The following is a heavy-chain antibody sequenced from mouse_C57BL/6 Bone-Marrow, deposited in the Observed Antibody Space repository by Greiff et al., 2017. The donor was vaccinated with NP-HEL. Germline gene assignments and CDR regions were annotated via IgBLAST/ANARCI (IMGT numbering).Heavy chain of an antibody. J-gene: IGHJ4*01. V-gene: IGHV1-82*01. D-gene: IGHD1-1*01. Sequence: VQLQQPGAELVRPGSSVKLSCKASGYAFSSSWMNWVKQRPGKGLEWIGRIYPGDGDTNYNGKFKGKATLTADKSSSTAYMQLSSLTSEDSAVYFCARSYSRAMDYWGQGTSVTVSS. CDR1: GYAFSSSW. CDR2: IYPGDGDT. CDR3: ARSYSRAMDY.